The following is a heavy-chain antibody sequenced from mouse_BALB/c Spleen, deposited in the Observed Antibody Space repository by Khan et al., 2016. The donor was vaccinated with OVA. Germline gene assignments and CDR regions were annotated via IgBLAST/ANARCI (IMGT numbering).Heavy chain of an antibody. J-gene: IGHJ4*01. V-gene: IGHV5-12-2*01. CDR2: ISHGGSSA. CDR1: GFTFSSYT. Sequence: EVELVESGGGLVQPGGSLKLSCAASGFTFSSYTMSWVRQTPDKRLEWVAFISHGGSSAYYPDTVKGRFTSSRAHAKNTLYLQMSSLKSEDTAMYYCTRPSTTEYDYGMDYWGQGTSVTVSS. CDR3: TRPSTTEYDYGMDY. D-gene: IGHD1-1*01.